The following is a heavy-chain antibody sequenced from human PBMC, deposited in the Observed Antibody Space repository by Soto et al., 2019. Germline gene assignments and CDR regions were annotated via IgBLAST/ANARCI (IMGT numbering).Heavy chain of an antibody. Sequence: PGGSLRLSCAASGFTFSSYEMNWVRQAPGKGLEWVSYISSSGSTIYYADSVKGRFTISRDNAKNSLYLQMNSLRAEDTAVYYCAREHSVTNIPFDYWGQGTLVTVSS. D-gene: IGHD4-17*01. V-gene: IGHV3-48*03. J-gene: IGHJ4*02. CDR3: AREHSVTNIPFDY. CDR2: ISSSGSTI. CDR1: GFTFSSYE.